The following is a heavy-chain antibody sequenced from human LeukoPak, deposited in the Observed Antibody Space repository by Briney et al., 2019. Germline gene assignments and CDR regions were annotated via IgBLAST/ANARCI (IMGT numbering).Heavy chain of an antibody. Sequence: SETLSLTCTVSGGSISSSTYYWGWTRQPPGKGLEWIGSIYYSGSTYYNPSLKSRVTISVDTSKNQFSLKLSSVTAADTAVYYCARQSALGYCSGGSCQAFDYWGPGTLVTVSS. CDR1: GGSISSSTYY. CDR2: IYYSGST. D-gene: IGHD2-15*01. CDR3: ARQSALGYCSGGSCQAFDY. V-gene: IGHV4-39*01. J-gene: IGHJ4*02.